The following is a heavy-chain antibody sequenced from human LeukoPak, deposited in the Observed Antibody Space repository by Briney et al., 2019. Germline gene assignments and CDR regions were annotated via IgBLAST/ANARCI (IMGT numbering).Heavy chain of an antibody. CDR1: EFIFSSYG. D-gene: IGHD5-24*01. CDR3: ARVRDGYNPFDY. CDR2: IWHDGGNK. V-gene: IGHV3-33*01. Sequence: GGSLRLSCLASEFIFSSYGMHWVRQAPGKGLEWVAVIWHDGGNKYYADSVKGRFTISRDNSKNTLYLQMNSLRAEDTAVYYCARVRDGYNPFDYWGQGTLVTVSS. J-gene: IGHJ4*02.